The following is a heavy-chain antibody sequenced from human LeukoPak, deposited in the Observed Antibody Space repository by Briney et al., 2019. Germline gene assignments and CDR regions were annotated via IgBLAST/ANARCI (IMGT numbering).Heavy chain of an antibody. V-gene: IGHV4-34*01. CDR3: ARAPSTSLGNDY. J-gene: IGHJ4*02. Sequence: SETLSLTCAVYGGSFSGYYWSWIRQPPGKGLXXIGEINHSGSTNYNPSLKSRVTISVDTSKNQFSLKLSSVTAADTAVYYCARAPSTSLGNDYWGQGTLVTVSS. CDR1: GGSFSGYY. D-gene: IGHD2-2*01. CDR2: INHSGST.